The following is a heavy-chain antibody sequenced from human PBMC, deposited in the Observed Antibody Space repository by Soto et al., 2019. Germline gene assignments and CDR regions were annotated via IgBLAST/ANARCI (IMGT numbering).Heavy chain of an antibody. V-gene: IGHV1-2*04. D-gene: IGHD5-12*01. J-gene: IGHJ4*02. CDR3: ARGARGYSGYDYFAHFDY. Sequence: ASVKVSCKASGYTFTGYYMHWVRQAPGQGLEWMGWINPNSGGTNYAQKFQGWVTMTRDTSISTAYMELSRLRSDDTAVYYCARGARGYSGYDYFAHFDYWGQGTLVTVS. CDR2: INPNSGGT. CDR1: GYTFTGYY.